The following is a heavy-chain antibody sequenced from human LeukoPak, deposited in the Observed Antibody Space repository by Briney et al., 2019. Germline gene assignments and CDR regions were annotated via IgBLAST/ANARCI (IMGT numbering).Heavy chain of an antibody. Sequence: GTSVKVSCKAPGFPLSSSAVQWVRQAGGQRLEWIGWIVVGSNNTNYAQKFQERVTITRDMSTSTAYMELSSLRSEDTAVYYCAAPYSTRWFDLWGRGTLVTVSS. CDR2: IVVGSNNT. CDR1: GFPLSSSA. V-gene: IGHV1-58*01. CDR3: AAPYSTRWFDL. J-gene: IGHJ5*02. D-gene: IGHD6-13*01.